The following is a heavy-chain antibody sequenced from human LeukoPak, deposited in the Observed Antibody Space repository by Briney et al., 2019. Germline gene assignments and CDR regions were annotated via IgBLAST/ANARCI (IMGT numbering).Heavy chain of an antibody. CDR2: ISGSGDNT. J-gene: IGHJ4*02. CDR1: GFTFSSYA. D-gene: IGHD3-22*01. CDR3: AKDDHYDPYYFDY. Sequence: GGSLRLSCAASGFTFSSYAMSWVRQAPGKGLEWVSAISGSGDNTYYADSVKGRFTISRDNSKNTLYVQMSSLRAEDTAVYYCAKDDHYDPYYFDYWGQGTLVTVSS. V-gene: IGHV3-23*01.